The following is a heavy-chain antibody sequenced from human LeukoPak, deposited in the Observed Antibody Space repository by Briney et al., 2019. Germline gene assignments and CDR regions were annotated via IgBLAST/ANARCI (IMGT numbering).Heavy chain of an antibody. CDR1: GGSFSGYY. CDR2: IYYSGST. V-gene: IGHV4-34*01. Sequence: SETLSLTCAVYGGSFSGYYWGWIRQPPGKGLEWIGSIYYSGSTFYNPSLKSRVTISMDTSKSQFSLKLGSVTAADTAVYYCARQDTYCSGSRCSPFYYYYYMDVWGKGTTVTISS. D-gene: IGHD2-15*01. J-gene: IGHJ6*03. CDR3: ARQDTYCSGSRCSPFYYYYYMDV.